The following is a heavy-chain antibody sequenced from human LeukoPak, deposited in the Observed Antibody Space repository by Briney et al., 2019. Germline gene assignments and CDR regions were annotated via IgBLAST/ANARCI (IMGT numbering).Heavy chain of an antibody. J-gene: IGHJ5*02. D-gene: IGHD3-10*01. CDR2: INPNSGGT. Sequence: ASVKVSCKASGYTFTSYYMHWVRQAPGQGLEWMGWINPNSGGTNYAQKFQGRVTMTRDTSISTAYMELSRLRSDDTAVYYCARGYYYGSGSYSNWFDPWGQGTLVTVSS. V-gene: IGHV1-2*02. CDR1: GYTFTSYY. CDR3: ARGYYYGSGSYSNWFDP.